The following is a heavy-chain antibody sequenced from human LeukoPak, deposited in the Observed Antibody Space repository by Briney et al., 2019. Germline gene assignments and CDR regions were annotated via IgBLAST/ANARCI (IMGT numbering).Heavy chain of an antibody. J-gene: IGHJ5*02. CDR1: GGTFSSYA. CDR3: ERGRRQLAHNWFDP. CDR2: IIPIFGTA. V-gene: IGHV1-69*05. D-gene: IGHD2-2*01. Sequence: SVKVSCKASGGTFSSYAISWVRQAPGQGREWMGRIIPIFGTANYAQKFQGRVTITTDESTSTAYMELSSLRSEDTAVYYCERGRRQLAHNWFDPWGQGTLVTVSS.